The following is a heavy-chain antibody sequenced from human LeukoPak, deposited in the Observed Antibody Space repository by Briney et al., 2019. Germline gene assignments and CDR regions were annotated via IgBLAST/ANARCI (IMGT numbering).Heavy chain of an antibody. CDR2: ISYDGNNK. D-gene: IGHD2-15*01. V-gene: IGHV3-30-3*01. J-gene: IGHJ4*02. CDR1: GYTLTELS. Sequence: SCKVSGYTLTELSMHWVRQAPGKGLEWVAIISYDGNNKFYADSVKGRFTISRDNSKNTMYLQMNSLRPEDTAVYSCARDLVVVAAIDYWGQGTLVTVSS. CDR3: ARDLVVVAAIDY.